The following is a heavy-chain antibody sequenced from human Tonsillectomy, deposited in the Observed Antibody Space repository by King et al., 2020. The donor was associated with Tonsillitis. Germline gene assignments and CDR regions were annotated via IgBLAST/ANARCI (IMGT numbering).Heavy chain of an antibody. J-gene: IGHJ4*01. CDR3: AREAPDSGDSVGLGY. CDR2: ISTYNGNT. CDR1: GYTFTTYG. D-gene: IGHD4-17*01. V-gene: IGHV1-18*04. Sequence: VQLVESGAEVKKPGASVKVSCKASGYTFTTYGITWVRQAPGQGLEWMGWISTYNGNTNYAQKFQGRVTLTTDTSTSTAYMELRSLRSDDTAVYYCAREAPDSGDSVGLGYWGQEPWSPSPQ.